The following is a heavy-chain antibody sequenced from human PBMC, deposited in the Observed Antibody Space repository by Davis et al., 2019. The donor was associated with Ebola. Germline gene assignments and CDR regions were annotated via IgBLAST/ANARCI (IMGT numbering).Heavy chain of an antibody. V-gene: IGHV3-7*03. CDR1: EFTFSIYW. J-gene: IGHJ6*02. D-gene: IGHD3/OR15-3a*01. Sequence: GGSLRLSCAVSEFTFSIYWMTWVRQAPGKGPEWVAIIKVDGGEKYYVDSVKGRFTISRDNAKNSLFLQMNSLRAEDTALYYCASGDGRGRSYDMDVWGQGTTVTVSS. CDR3: ASGDGRGRSYDMDV. CDR2: IKVDGGEK.